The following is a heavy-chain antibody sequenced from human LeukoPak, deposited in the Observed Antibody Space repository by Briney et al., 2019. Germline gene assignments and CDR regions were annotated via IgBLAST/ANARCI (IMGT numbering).Heavy chain of an antibody. CDR1: GGTFSSYA. V-gene: IGHV1-69*13. CDR2: TIPIFGTA. D-gene: IGHD3-22*01. J-gene: IGHJ4*02. Sequence: ASVKVSCKASGGTFSSYAISWVRQAPGQGLEWMGGTIPIFGTANYAQKFQGRVTITADESTSTAYMELSSLRSEDTAVYYCAREAPRAYYYDSSGSYSYWGQGTLVTVSS. CDR3: AREAPRAYYYDSSGSYSY.